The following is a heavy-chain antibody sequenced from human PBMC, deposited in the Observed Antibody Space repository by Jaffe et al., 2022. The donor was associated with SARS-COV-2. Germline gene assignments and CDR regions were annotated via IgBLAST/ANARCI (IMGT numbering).Heavy chain of an antibody. J-gene: IGHJ4*02. CDR3: ARADRSGWYGYFDF. CDR1: GGPISGYF. V-gene: IGHV4-59*01. Sequence: QVQLRESGPGLLKLSETLSLSCTVSGGPISGYFWSWIRQSPGKGLEYIGDVYYSGTTNYNPSLRSRVTISVDTSKNQFSLKMTSVTAADTAVYYCARADRSGWYGYFDFWGQGTRVTVSS. D-gene: IGHD6-19*01. CDR2: VYYSGTT.